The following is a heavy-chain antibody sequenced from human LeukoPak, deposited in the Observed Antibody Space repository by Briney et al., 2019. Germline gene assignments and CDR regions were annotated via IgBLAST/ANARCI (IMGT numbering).Heavy chain of an antibody. CDR2: IYYSGST. Sequence: PSETLSLTCTVSGGSISSGDYYWSWIRQPPGKGLEWIGSIYYSGSTYYNPSLKSRVTISVDTSKNQFSLKLSSVTAADTAVYYCAGSITMVRGVFQHWGQGTLVTVSS. D-gene: IGHD3-10*01. CDR1: GGSISSGDYY. CDR3: AGSITMVRGVFQH. V-gene: IGHV4-39*07. J-gene: IGHJ1*01.